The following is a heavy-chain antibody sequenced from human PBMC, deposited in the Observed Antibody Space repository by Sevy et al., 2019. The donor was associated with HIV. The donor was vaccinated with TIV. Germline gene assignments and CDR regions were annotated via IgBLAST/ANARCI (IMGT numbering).Heavy chain of an antibody. D-gene: IGHD3-22*01. V-gene: IGHV3-33*01. CDR1: GFSFSKYG. CDR3: VRGADYYDRGGANCDS. Sequence: GGSLRLSCAASGFSFSKYGMHWVRQAPGKGLEWVALIWYDGSSEYYADSVKGRFTISRDNSNNTLYLQVNSLRAEDTAVYCCVRGADYYDRGGANCDSWGQGTLVTVSS. J-gene: IGHJ4*02. CDR2: IWYDGSSE.